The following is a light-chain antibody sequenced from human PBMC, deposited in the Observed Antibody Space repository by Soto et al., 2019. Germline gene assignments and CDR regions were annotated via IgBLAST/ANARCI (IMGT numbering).Light chain of an antibody. CDR1: SSDVGSYNR. J-gene: IGLJ1*01. CDR3: NSYTSSNTYV. Sequence: QSVHTQPASVAGSLGQSVTISCTGTSSDVGSYNRVSWYQQPPGTAPKLMIYEVSNRPSGVPDRFSGSKSGNTASLTISGLQPEDEADYYCNSYTSSNTYVFGTGTKVTVL. V-gene: IGLV2-18*02. CDR2: EVS.